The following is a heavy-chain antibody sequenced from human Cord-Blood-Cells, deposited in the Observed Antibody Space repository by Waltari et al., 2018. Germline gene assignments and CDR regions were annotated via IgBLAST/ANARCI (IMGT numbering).Heavy chain of an antibody. Sequence: EVQLVESGGGLVKPGGSLRLSCAASGFTFSSYSMNWVRQAPGRGLEWFSSMSSSSSYRYYADSVKGRFTISRDNAKNSLYLQMNSLRAEDTAVYYCARGQLVGGGVDYWGQGTLVTVSS. CDR2: MSSSSSYR. CDR1: GFTFSSYS. V-gene: IGHV3-21*01. D-gene: IGHD6-6*01. J-gene: IGHJ4*02. CDR3: ARGQLVGGGVDY.